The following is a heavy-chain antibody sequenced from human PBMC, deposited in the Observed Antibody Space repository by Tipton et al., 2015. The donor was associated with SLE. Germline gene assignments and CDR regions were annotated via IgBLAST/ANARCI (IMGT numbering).Heavy chain of an antibody. V-gene: IGHV3-23*01. CDR3: ANPPSVAGPNWYFDL. CDR2: ISGSGGST. Sequence: SLRLSCAASGFTFSSYAMSWVRQAPGKGLEWVSAISGSGGSTYYADSAKGRFTISRDNSKNTLYLQMNSLRAEDTAVYYCANPPSVAGPNWYFDLWGRGTLVTVSS. J-gene: IGHJ2*01. CDR1: GFTFSSYA. D-gene: IGHD6-19*01.